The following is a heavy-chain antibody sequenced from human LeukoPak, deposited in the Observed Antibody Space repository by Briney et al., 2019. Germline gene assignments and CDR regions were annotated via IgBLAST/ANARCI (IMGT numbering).Heavy chain of an antibody. J-gene: IGHJ4*02. CDR3: ARSSGIAGRDFDY. V-gene: IGHV4-34*01. Sequence: SETLSLTCAVYGGSFSGYYWSWIPQPPGKGLEWIGEINHSGSTNYNPSLKSRVTISVDTSKNQFSLKLSSVTAADTAVYYCARSSGIAGRDFDYWGQGTLVTVSS. D-gene: IGHD6-6*01. CDR2: INHSGST. CDR1: GGSFSGYY.